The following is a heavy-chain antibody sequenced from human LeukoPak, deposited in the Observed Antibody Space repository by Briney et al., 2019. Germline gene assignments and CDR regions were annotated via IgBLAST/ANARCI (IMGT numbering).Heavy chain of an antibody. D-gene: IGHD6-13*01. CDR1: GGSISSYY. CDR3: ARIGAAAAGTDWYYYMDV. Sequence: KPSETLSLTCTVSGGSISSYYWSWIRQPAGKGLEWIGRIYTSGSTNYNPSLKSRVTMSVDTSKNQFSLKLSSVTAADTAVYYCARIGAAAAGTDWYYYMDVWGKGTTVTVSS. CDR2: IYTSGST. J-gene: IGHJ6*03. V-gene: IGHV4-4*07.